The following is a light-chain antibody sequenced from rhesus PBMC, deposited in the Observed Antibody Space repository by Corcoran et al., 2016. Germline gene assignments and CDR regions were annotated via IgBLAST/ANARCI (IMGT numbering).Light chain of an antibody. J-gene: IGKJ2*01. V-gene: IGKV1-25*01. Sequence: DIQMTQSPSSLSASVGDRVTITCRASQGISSYLAWYQQKPGKAPKLLIYAASTLQSGVPSRFRGSGSGTEFTLTISSLQPEDFATYYCQHGYGTPYSFGQGTKVEIK. CDR3: QHGYGTPYS. CDR1: QGISSY. CDR2: AAS.